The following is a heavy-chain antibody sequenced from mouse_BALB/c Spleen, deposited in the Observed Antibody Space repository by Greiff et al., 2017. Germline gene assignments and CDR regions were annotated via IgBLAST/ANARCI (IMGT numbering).Heavy chain of an antibody. J-gene: IGHJ2*01. CDR3: ARGGAYYFDY. Sequence: EVQVVESGGDLVKPGGSLKLSCAASGFTFSSYGMSWVRQTPDKRLEWVATISSGGSYTYYPDSVKGRFTISRDNAKNTLYLQMSSLKSEDTAMYYCARGGAYYFDYWGQGTTLTVSS. V-gene: IGHV5-6*01. CDR2: ISSGGSYT. CDR1: GFTFSSYG.